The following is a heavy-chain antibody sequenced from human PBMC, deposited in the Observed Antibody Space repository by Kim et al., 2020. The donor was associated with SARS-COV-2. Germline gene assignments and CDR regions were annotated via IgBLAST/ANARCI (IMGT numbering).Heavy chain of an antibody. CDR2: IHQSGSS. CDR1: GGAFSGHY. J-gene: IGHJ6*02. CDR3: ARGRAGVVPAPILGIGPHYDSFFMDV. V-gene: IGHV4-34*01. Sequence: SETLSLTCAVYGGAFSGHYWSWIRQPPGKGLEWIGKIHQSGSSSYNPSLKSRVTVSVDTSNNQFSLKLTSVTAADTGSYYCARGRAGVVPAPILGIGPHYDSFFMDVWATGTWSSSP. D-gene: IGHD2-2*01.